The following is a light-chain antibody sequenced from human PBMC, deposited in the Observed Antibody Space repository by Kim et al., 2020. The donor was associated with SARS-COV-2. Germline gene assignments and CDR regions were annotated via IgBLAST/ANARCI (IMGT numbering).Light chain of an antibody. Sequence: VSPGQTASITCSGDKLGDKYACWYQQKPGQSPVLVIYQDSKRPSGITERFSGSNSGNTATLTISGTQAMDEADYYCQAWDSSTYYVFGTGTKVTVL. CDR2: QDS. V-gene: IGLV3-1*01. CDR3: QAWDSSTYYV. CDR1: KLGDKY. J-gene: IGLJ1*01.